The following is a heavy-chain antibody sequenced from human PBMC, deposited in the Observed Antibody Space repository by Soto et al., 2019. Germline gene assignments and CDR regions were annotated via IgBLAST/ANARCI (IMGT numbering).Heavy chain of an antibody. J-gene: IGHJ6*02. CDR3: AKDNNCRNF. CDR1: GFTFSSYG. V-gene: IGHV3-30*18. Sequence: QVQLVESGGGVVQPGRSLRLSCAASGFTFSSYGMHWVRQAPGTGLEWVAVISYDGSNTYYADSVTGRYTISSDTTTNSLYLQMNSLSAEDSAVYYCAKDNNCRNFCGQVTTVT. CDR2: ISYDGSNT. D-gene: IGHD1-20*01.